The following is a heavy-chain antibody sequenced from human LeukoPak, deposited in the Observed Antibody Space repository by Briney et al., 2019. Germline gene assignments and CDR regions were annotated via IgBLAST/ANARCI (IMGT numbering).Heavy chain of an antibody. CDR1: GYRFIDYY. Sequence: ASVKVSCKTSGYRFIDYYIHWVRQAPGQGLEWMGWISAYNGNTNYAQKLQGRVTMTTDTSTSTAYMELRSLRSDDAAVYYCVRFMYYDILTGYYIWGDYFDYWGQGTLVTVSS. D-gene: IGHD3-9*01. V-gene: IGHV1-18*04. CDR2: ISAYNGNT. J-gene: IGHJ4*02. CDR3: VRFMYYDILTGYYIWGDYFDY.